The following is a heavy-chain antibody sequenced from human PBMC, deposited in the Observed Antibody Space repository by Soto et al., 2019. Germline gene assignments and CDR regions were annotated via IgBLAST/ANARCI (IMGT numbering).Heavy chain of an antibody. CDR2: IIPIFGTA. Sequence: ASVKVSCKASGGTFSSYAISWVRQAPGQGLEWMGGIIPIFGTANYAQKFQGRVTITADESTSTAYMELSSLRSEDTAVYYCARDKVQWRVSSYYYRMDVWGQGTTVTVSS. CDR1: GGTFSSYA. V-gene: IGHV1-69*13. J-gene: IGHJ6*02. D-gene: IGHD6-19*01. CDR3: ARDKVQWRVSSYYYRMDV.